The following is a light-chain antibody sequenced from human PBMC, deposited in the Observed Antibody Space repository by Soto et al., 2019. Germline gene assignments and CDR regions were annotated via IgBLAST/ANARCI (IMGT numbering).Light chain of an antibody. Sequence: EIGLTQSPATLSVSPGERATRTCRASHIVSNNLAWYQQKPGQAPRLLIYDASTRATGIPARFSGSGSGTEFTLTIRSLQSEDFAVYYCQQYTNWPLTFGGGTKVEIK. CDR1: HIVSNN. J-gene: IGKJ4*01. V-gene: IGKV3-15*01. CDR2: DAS. CDR3: QQYTNWPLT.